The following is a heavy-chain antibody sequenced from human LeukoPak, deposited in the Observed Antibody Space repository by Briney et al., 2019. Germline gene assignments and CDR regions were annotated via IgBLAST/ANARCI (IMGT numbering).Heavy chain of an antibody. J-gene: IGHJ6*03. CDR1: GGSISSYY. CDR3: ARDGEVVVAHYYYYYMDG. CDR2: IYTSGST. V-gene: IGHV4-4*07. Sequence: SETLSLTCTISGGSISSYYWSWIRQPAGKGLEWIGRIYTSGSTNYNPSLKSRVTMSVDTSKNQFSLKLSSVTAADTAVYYCARDGEVVVAHYYYYYMDGWGKGTTVTVSS. D-gene: IGHD3-22*01.